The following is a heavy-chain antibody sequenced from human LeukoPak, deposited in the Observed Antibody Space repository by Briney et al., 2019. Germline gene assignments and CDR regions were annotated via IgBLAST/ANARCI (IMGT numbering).Heavy chain of an antibody. D-gene: IGHD5-18*01. Sequence: PSETLSLTCAVYGGSFSGYYWSWIRQPPGKGLEWIGEINHSGSTNYNPSLESRVTISVDTSKNQFSLKLSSVTAADTAVYYCARHLGYSYGVLSYWGQGTLVTVSS. CDR2: INHSGST. CDR3: ARHLGYSYGVLSY. J-gene: IGHJ4*02. CDR1: GGSFSGYY. V-gene: IGHV4-34*01.